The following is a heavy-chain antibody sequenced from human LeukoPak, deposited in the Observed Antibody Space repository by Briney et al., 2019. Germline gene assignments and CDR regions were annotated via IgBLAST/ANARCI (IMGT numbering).Heavy chain of an antibody. CDR1: GFTFSSYS. CDR2: ISSSSSYI. V-gene: IGHV3-21*01. Sequence: GGSLRLSCAASGFTFSSYSMNWVRQAPGKWLEWVSSISSSSSYIYYADSVKGRFTISRDNAKNSLYLQMNSLRAEDTAVYYCARDITVHYYYYMDVWGKGTTVTVSS. CDR3: ARDITVHYYYYMDV. D-gene: IGHD4-11*01. J-gene: IGHJ6*03.